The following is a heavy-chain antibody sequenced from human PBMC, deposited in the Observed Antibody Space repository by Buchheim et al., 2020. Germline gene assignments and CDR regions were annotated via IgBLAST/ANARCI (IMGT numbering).Heavy chain of an antibody. CDR1: GFTFSSYA. Sequence: QVQLVESGGGVVQPGRSLRLSCAASGFTFSSYAMHWVRQAPGKGLEWVAVISYDGSNKYYADSVKGRFTISRDNSKNKLYLQMNSLRAEDTAVYYCARALLLWFGELSLSYYYYGMDVWGQGTT. CDR2: ISYDGSNK. V-gene: IGHV3-30-3*01. J-gene: IGHJ6*02. D-gene: IGHD3-10*01. CDR3: ARALLLWFGELSLSYYYYGMDV.